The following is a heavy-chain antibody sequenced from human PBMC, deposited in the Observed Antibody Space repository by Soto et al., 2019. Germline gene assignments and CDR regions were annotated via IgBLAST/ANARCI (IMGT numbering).Heavy chain of an antibody. D-gene: IGHD1-26*01. CDR3: ARAFSGSYPNFDY. J-gene: IGHJ4*02. CDR1: GFIFRSYA. V-gene: IGHV3-30*09. CDR2: ITYDGANG. Sequence: PGGSLRLSCLASGFIFRSYAMHLVLQAPGKGLEWVAVITYDGANGYYADSVRGRFAISRDNSKSTLFLQMNSLRPEDTAVYYCARAFSGSYPNFDYWGQGTLVTVSS.